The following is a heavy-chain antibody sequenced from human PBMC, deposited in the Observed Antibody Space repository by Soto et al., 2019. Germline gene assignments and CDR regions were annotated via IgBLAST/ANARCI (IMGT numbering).Heavy chain of an antibody. J-gene: IGHJ6*02. Sequence: GGSLRLSCAASGFTFSSYSMNWVRQAPGKGLEWVSSISSSSSYIYYADSVKGRFTISRDNSKNTLYLQVNSLRPEDTSVYYCAKVFYPFEVATYGMDVWGHGTTATVSS. CDR3: AKVFYPFEVATYGMDV. D-gene: IGHD3-9*01. V-gene: IGHV3-21*01. CDR1: GFTFSSYS. CDR2: ISSSSSYI.